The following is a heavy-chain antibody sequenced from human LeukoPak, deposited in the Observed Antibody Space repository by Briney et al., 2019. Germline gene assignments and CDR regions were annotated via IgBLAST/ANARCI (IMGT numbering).Heavy chain of an antibody. Sequence: GASVKVSCKASGYTFTGFYIHWVRQAPGQGLEWMGWINPNSGDTNYAQKFQGGVTMTTDTSINTAYMDLKRLRSDDSAIYYCARGPYDYWAREPWSPSPQ. CDR2: INPNSGDT. V-gene: IGHV1-2*02. J-gene: IGHJ4*02. CDR1: GYTFTGFY. CDR3: ARGPYDY.